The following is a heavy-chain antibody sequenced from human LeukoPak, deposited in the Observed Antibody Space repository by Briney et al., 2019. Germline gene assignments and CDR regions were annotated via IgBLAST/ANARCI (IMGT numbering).Heavy chain of an antibody. Sequence: GGSLRLSCAASGFTFSSYWMHWVRQAPGKGLVWVSRINTDGSSTSYADSVKGRFTISRDNAKNTLYLQMNSLRAEDTAVYYCAKGLVTYYYDSSGYTDAFDIWGQGTMVTVSS. D-gene: IGHD3-22*01. CDR3: AKGLVTYYYDSSGYTDAFDI. CDR1: GFTFSSYW. CDR2: INTDGSST. V-gene: IGHV3-74*01. J-gene: IGHJ3*02.